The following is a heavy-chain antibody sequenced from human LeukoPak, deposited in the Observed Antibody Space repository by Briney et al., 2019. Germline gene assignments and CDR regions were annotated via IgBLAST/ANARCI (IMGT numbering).Heavy chain of an antibody. CDR3: TTVFWRPGIAAAGTSPVGY. Sequence: GGSLRLSCAASGFTFSNAWMSWVRQAPGKGLEWVGRIKSKTDGGTTDYAAPVKGRFTISRDDSKNTLYLQMNSLKTEDTAVYYCTTVFWRPGIAAAGTSPVGYWGQGTLVTVSS. V-gene: IGHV3-15*01. CDR2: IKSKTDGGTT. J-gene: IGHJ4*02. D-gene: IGHD6-13*01. CDR1: GFTFSNAW.